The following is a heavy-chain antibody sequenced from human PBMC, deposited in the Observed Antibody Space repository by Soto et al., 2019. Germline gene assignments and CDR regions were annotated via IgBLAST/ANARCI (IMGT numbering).Heavy chain of an antibody. D-gene: IGHD4-17*01. Sequence: SQPLSLTCSISRDSVSSNIATCNWIRQSPSRGLEWLGRTYYRSKWYNEYAVSVKSRITINPDTSKNQFSLQLNSVTPEDTAVYYCERATRTWFDPWGQGTLVTVSS. CDR1: RDSVSSNIAT. J-gene: IGHJ5*02. CDR3: ERATRTWFDP. CDR2: TYYRSKWYN. V-gene: IGHV6-1*01.